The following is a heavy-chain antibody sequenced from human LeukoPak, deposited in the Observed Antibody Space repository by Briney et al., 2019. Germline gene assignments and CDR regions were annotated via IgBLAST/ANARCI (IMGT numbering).Heavy chain of an antibody. CDR3: ANPIVGATLDAFDI. V-gene: IGHV1-69*05. CDR2: IIPIFGTA. D-gene: IGHD1-26*01. CDR1: GGTFSSYA. Sequence: GASVKVSCKASGGTFSSYAISWVRQAPGQGLEWMGGIIPIFGTANYAQKFQGRVTITTDESTSTAYMELSRPRNGDRAEYSFANPIVGATLDAFDIWGQGTMVTVSS. J-gene: IGHJ3*02.